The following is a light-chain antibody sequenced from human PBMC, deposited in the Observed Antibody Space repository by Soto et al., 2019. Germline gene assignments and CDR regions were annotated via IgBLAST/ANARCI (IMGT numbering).Light chain of an antibody. CDR1: QSISSY. CDR2: AAS. V-gene: IGKV1-39*01. J-gene: IGKJ1*01. Sequence: DIQMTQSPSSLSASVGDRVTITCRASQSISSYLNWYQQKPGKAPKLLIYAASSLQSGVPSRFSGSGSGTDFTLTISSLQPEYFATYYCQHSYSTPPPFGQGTKVDIK. CDR3: QHSYSTPPP.